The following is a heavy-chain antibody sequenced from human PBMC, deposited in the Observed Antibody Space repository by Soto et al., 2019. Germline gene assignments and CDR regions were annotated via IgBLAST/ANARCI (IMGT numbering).Heavy chain of an antibody. CDR1: GFIFTGYN. D-gene: IGHD5-18*01. CDR3: ARVNTTLVDHFDC. V-gene: IGHV3-21*01. Sequence: GGSLRLSCAASGFIFTGYNMNWVRQAPGKGLEWVSSISSGSSYIYYADSVKGRFTISRDNAKNSLYLQMNTLRAEDTALYYCARVNTTLVDHFDCWGQGTLVTVSS. CDR2: ISSGSSYI. J-gene: IGHJ4*02.